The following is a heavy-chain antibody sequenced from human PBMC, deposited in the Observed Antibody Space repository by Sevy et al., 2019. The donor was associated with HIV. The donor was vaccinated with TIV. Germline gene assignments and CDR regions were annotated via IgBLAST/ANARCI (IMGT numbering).Heavy chain of an antibody. CDR3: ARDGGYSIKWYPLY. D-gene: IGHD6-13*01. CDR2: ISYGGTET. V-gene: IGHV3-30-3*01. Sequence: GGSLRLSCAASGFAFSSHAMHWVRQAPGKGLEWVAVISYGGTETFYAASVEGRFTISRDNSKNMLSLQISSLRPEDTAVYYCARDGGYSIKWYPLYWGHGTLVTVSS. CDR1: GFAFSSHA. J-gene: IGHJ4*01.